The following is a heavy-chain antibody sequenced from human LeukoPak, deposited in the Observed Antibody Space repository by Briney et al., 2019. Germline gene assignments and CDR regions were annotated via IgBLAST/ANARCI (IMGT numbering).Heavy chain of an antibody. Sequence: ASVKVSCKASGGTFSSYAISWVRQAPGQGLEWMGGIIPIFGTANYAQKFQDRVTITADESTSTAYMELSSLRSEDTAVYYCARTSGTGLYYYYMDVWGKGTTVTVSS. D-gene: IGHD3/OR15-3a*01. J-gene: IGHJ6*03. CDR2: IIPIFGTA. CDR3: ARTSGTGLYYYYMDV. CDR1: GGTFSSYA. V-gene: IGHV1-69*13.